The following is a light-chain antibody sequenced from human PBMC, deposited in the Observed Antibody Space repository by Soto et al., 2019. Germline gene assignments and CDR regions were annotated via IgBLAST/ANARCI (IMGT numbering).Light chain of an antibody. V-gene: IGKV1-27*01. CDR2: AAS. CDR1: QGISNS. Sequence: DIQMTQSPSSLSASVGDRVTITCRASQGISNSLAWYQQRPGKVPKLLIYAASTLQSGVPSRFSGSGSGTDFTLTISSLQPEDVATYYCQKYNSAPPTFGPETKVDIE. CDR3: QKYNSAPPT. J-gene: IGKJ3*01.